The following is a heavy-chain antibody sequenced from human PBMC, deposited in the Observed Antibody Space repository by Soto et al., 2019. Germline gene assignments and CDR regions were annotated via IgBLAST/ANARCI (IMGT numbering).Heavy chain of an antibody. Sequence: EVQLVDSGGGLVQPGGSLRLSCAASGFSFSSYAMHWVRQAPGKGLEYVSVISPNGGSTYYSDSVKGRFTISRDNSRNTLYLQMGSLRADDMAVYYCARAGFYYGSGSYGYGMDFW. CDR3: ARAGFYYGSGSYGYGMDF. V-gene: IGHV3-64*07. CDR1: GFSFSSYA. CDR2: ISPNGGST. J-gene: IGHJ6*01. D-gene: IGHD3-10*01.